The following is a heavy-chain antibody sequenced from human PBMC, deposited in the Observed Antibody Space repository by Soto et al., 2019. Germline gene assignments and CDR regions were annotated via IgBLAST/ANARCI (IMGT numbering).Heavy chain of an antibody. CDR1: GFTFSSYS. D-gene: IGHD3-3*01. J-gene: IGHJ6*03. CDR3: ARVGYDFWSGYYGDYYYYYMDV. V-gene: IGHV3-48*01. CDR2: ISSSSSTI. Sequence: GGSLRLSCAASGFTFSSYSMNWVRQAPGKGLEWVSYISSSSSTIYYADSVKGRFTISRDNAKNSLYLQMNSLRAEDTAVYYCARVGYDFWSGYYGDYYYYYMDVWGKGTTVTVSS.